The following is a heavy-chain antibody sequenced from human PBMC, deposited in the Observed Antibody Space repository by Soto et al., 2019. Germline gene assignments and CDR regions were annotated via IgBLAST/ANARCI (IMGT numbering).Heavy chain of an antibody. Sequence: EVQLVESGGGLVQPGGSLKLSCAASGFTFSGSAMHWVRQASGKGLEWVGRIRSKANSYATAYAASVKGRFTISRDDSTNKAYLQMNSLKTEDTAVYSCTVPGRYCSGGRCYSSYYYYGMDVWGQGTTVTVSS. V-gene: IGHV3-73*02. D-gene: IGHD2-15*01. CDR2: IRSKANSYAT. J-gene: IGHJ6*02. CDR1: GFTFSGSA. CDR3: TVPGRYCSGGRCYSSYYYYGMDV.